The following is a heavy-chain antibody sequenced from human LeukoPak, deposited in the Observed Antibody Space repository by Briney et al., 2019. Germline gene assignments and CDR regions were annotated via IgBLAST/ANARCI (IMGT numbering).Heavy chain of an antibody. Sequence: GGSLRLSCAASGFTFSDYYMSWIRQAAGKGLEWVSYTSGSGSNIYYADSVKGRFTISRDNAKNSLYLQMNSLRAEDTAVYYCASRGRIVVVPAAMYGRRLQDYYYMDVWGKGTTVTVSS. V-gene: IGHV3-11*01. D-gene: IGHD2-2*01. J-gene: IGHJ6*03. CDR3: ASRGRIVVVPAAMYGRRLQDYYYMDV. CDR2: TSGSGSNI. CDR1: GFTFSDYY.